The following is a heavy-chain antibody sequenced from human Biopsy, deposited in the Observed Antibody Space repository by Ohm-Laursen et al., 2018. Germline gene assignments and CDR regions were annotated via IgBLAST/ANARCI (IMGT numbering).Heavy chain of an antibody. CDR1: GFSLSARGMC. J-gene: IGHJ6*02. CDR3: ARTPILIVSAGLVYRHRRHLQGMDV. D-gene: IGHD6-13*01. Sequence: TQTLTLTCSFSGFSLSARGMCVSWIRRAPGKALERLARIDWDDYKDYSASLQTKLSISKDTSNDQVVLTVNNVDPADTATYYCARTPILIVSAGLVYRHRRHLQGMDVWGQGIAVTVS. CDR2: IDWDDYK. V-gene: IGHV2-70*11.